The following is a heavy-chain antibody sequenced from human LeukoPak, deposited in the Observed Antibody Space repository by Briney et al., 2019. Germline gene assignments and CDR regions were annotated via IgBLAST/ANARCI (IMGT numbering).Heavy chain of an antibody. Sequence: GGSLRLSCAASGFTFSSYAMNWVRQAPGKGLEWVAVISYDGSNKYYADSAKGRFTISRDNSKNTLYLQMNSLRAEDTAVYYCVVVVAATDYDYWGQGTLVTVSS. CDR3: VVVVAATDYDY. D-gene: IGHD2-15*01. J-gene: IGHJ4*02. CDR2: ISYDGSNK. CDR1: GFTFSSYA. V-gene: IGHV3-30*03.